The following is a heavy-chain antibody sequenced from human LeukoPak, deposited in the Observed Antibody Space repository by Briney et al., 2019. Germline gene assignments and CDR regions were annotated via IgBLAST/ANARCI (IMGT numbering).Heavy chain of an antibody. CDR1: GFTFHAHG. D-gene: IGHD1-26*01. CDR2: ISWNGGSI. V-gene: IGHV3-20*04. CDR3: VKDGSYIAFDI. Sequence: PGGSLRLSCVASGFTFHAHGMNWVRQAPGKGPEWVSGISWNGGSISYADSVKGRFTISRDNTKNSLYLQMTSLKVEDTALYYCVKDGSYIAFDIWGLGTMVTVSS. J-gene: IGHJ3*02.